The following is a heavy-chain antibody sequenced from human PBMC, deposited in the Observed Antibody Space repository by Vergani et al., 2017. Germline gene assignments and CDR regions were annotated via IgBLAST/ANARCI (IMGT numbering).Heavy chain of an antibody. J-gene: IGHJ6*03. D-gene: IGHD3-3*01. CDR2: IIPIFGTA. CDR3: AISRCRSIDYDLWSAATARGYYYYYMDV. Sequence: QVQLVQSGAEVKKPGSSVKVSCKASGGTFSSYAISWVRQAPGQGLEWMGGIIPIFGTANYAQKFQGRVTITADDSTSTAYMELSSLRSEDTAVYYCAISRCRSIDYDLWSAATARGYYYYYMDVWGKGTTVTVSS. CDR1: GGTFSSYA. V-gene: IGHV1-69*01.